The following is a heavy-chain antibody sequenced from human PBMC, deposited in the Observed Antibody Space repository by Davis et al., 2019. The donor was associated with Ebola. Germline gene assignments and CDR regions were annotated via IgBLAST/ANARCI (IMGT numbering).Heavy chain of an antibody. D-gene: IGHD3-22*01. V-gene: IGHV4-39*01. CDR1: GGSISSSSYY. CDR2: IYYSGST. J-gene: IGHJ3*02. CDR3: ARIGITMIVVVIYAFDI. Sequence: SETLSLTCTVSGGSISSSSYYWGWIRQPPGKGLEWIGSIYYSGSTYYNPSLKSRVTISVDTSKNQFSLKLSSVTAADTAVYYCARIGITMIVVVIYAFDIWGQGTMVTVSS.